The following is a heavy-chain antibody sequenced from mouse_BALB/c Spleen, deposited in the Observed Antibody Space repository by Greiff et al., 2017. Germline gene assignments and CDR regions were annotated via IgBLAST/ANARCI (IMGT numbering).Heavy chain of an antibody. CDR1: GFTFSSFG. J-gene: IGHJ2*01. CDR2: ISSGSSTI. D-gene: IGHD1-1*01. Sequence: EVKLVESGGGLVQPGGSRKLSCAASGFTFSSFGMHWVRQAPEKGLEWVAYISSGSSTIYYADTVKGRFTISRDNPKNTLFLQMTSLRSEDTAMYYCARGGGTVVSYYFDYWGQGTTLTVSS. CDR3: ARGGGTVVSYYFDY. V-gene: IGHV5-17*02.